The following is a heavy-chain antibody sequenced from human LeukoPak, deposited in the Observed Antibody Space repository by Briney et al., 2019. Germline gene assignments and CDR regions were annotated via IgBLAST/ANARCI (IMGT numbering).Heavy chain of an antibody. V-gene: IGHV4-59*05. J-gene: IGHJ4*02. D-gene: IGHD6-13*01. Sequence: SETLSLTCTVSGASITSYCWTWIRQPPGKGLEWIGSIYYSGSTYYNPSLKSRVTISVDTSKNQFSLKLSSVTAADTAVYYCARSTHSSSWPFDYWGQGTLVTVSS. CDR1: GASITSYC. CDR2: IYYSGST. CDR3: ARSTHSSSWPFDY.